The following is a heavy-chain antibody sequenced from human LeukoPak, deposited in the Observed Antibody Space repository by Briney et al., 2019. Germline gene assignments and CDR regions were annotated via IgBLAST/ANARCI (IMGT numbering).Heavy chain of an antibody. CDR2: ISHSGST. CDR3: ARGFSH. Sequence: SETLSLTCAVYGGSFNNYYWSWLRQPPGKGLEWIGEISHSGSTNYNPSLKSRVTVSLDTSKNQFSLKLGSVTAADTAVYYCARGFSHWGQGALVTVSS. V-gene: IGHV4-34*01. CDR1: GGSFNNYY. J-gene: IGHJ4*02.